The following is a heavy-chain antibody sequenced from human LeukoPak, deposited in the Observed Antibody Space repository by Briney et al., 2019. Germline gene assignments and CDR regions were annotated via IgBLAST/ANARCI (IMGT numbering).Heavy chain of an antibody. CDR2: IYPGDSDT. CDR3: ATPGGDCSSSSCIYAFRI. D-gene: IGHD2-2*01. J-gene: IGHJ3*02. V-gene: IGHV5-51*01. CDR1: GYNFGNLW. Sequence: GESLNISCKGSGYNFGNLWIGWVRQMPGKGLEWMGVIYPGDSDTRYSPSFRGQVTFSADTSNSVASLQWSSLKASDTAIYYCATPGGDCSSSSCIYAFRIWGQGTMVTVSP.